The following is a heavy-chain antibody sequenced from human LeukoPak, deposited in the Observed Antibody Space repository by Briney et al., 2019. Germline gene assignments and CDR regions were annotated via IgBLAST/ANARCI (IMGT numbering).Heavy chain of an antibody. Sequence: ASVKVSCKASGYTFTGYYMHWVRQAPGQGLEWMGWINPNSGGTNYAQKFQGRVTMTRDTSISTAYMELSRLRSDDTAVYYCARDPYLGYYYYYMDVWGKGTTVTVSS. D-gene: IGHD3-16*01. V-gene: IGHV1-2*02. CDR2: INPNSGGT. CDR1: GYTFTGYY. J-gene: IGHJ6*03. CDR3: ARDPYLGYYYYYMDV.